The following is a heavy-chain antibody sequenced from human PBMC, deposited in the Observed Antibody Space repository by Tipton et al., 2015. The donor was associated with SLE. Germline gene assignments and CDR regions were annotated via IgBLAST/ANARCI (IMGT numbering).Heavy chain of an antibody. J-gene: IGHJ4*02. CDR3: ARDLPFDY. D-gene: IGHD5/OR15-5a*01. Sequence: SLRLSCAASGLNVSNNYMSWVRQAPGKGLEWVSVIYSGGSTYYADSVKGRFTISRHNSKNTLYLQMNSLRAEDTAVYYCARDLPFDYWGQGTLVTVSS. CDR1: GLNVSNNY. CDR2: IYSGGST. V-gene: IGHV3-53*04.